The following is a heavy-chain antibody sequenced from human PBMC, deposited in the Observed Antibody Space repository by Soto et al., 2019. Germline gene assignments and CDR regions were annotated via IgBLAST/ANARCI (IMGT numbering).Heavy chain of an antibody. V-gene: IGHV4-59*01. J-gene: IGHJ3*02. CDR3: ARIQHGNDAFDI. D-gene: IGHD6-13*01. CDR1: GGSISIYY. CDR2: IYYSGST. Sequence: SETLSLTCTVPGGSISIYYWSWIWQPPGKGLEWIGYIYYSGSTNYNPSLKSRVTISVDTSKNQSSLKLSSVTAADTAVYYCARIQHGNDAFDIWGQGTMVTVSS.